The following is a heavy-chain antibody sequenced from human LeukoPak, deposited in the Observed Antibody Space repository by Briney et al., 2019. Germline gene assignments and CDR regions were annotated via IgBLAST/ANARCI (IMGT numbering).Heavy chain of an antibody. J-gene: IGHJ4*02. CDR3: AKSPYYDFWPFDY. Sequence: PGRSLRLSCAASGFTFSNYGMHWVRQAPGKGLEWVATIRYDDGNTKNYADSVKGRVTISRDNSQNTLYLQMNDLRAEDTAVYYCAKSPYYDFWPFDYWGQGTLVTVSS. CDR1: GFTFSNYG. V-gene: IGHV3-33*06. CDR2: IRYDDGNTK. D-gene: IGHD3-3*01.